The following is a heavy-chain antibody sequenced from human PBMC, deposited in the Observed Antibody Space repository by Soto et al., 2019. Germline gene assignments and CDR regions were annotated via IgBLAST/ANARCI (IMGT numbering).Heavy chain of an antibody. CDR1: GYSFTSYW. Sequence: PGESLKISCKGSGYSFTSYWISWVRQMPGRGLEWMGRIDPSDSYTNYSPSFQGHVTISADKSISTAYLQWSSLKASDTAMYYCARIVPTHYYYYGMDVWGQGTTVTVSS. J-gene: IGHJ6*02. CDR3: ARIVPTHYYYYGMDV. CDR2: IDPSDSYT. D-gene: IGHD1-26*01. V-gene: IGHV5-10-1*01.